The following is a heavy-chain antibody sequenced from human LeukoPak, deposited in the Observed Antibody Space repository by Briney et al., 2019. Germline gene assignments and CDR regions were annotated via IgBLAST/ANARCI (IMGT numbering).Heavy chain of an antibody. CDR2: FSYNGVST. Sequence: GGSLRLSCTASGFTFSSYAMYWVRQAPGKGLEYVSAFSYNGVSTYHANSVKGRFTISRDNSKNTLYLQMGSLRTEDMAVYYCARGSGWFNHYYMDVWGKGTTVTISS. CDR3: ARGSGWFNHYYMDV. J-gene: IGHJ6*03. CDR1: GFTFSSYA. D-gene: IGHD6-19*01. V-gene: IGHV3-64*01.